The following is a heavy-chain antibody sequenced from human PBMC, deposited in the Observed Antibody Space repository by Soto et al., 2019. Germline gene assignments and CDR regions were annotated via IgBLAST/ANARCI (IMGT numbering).Heavy chain of an antibody. CDR3: ARPLEQWQLGFGMDV. J-gene: IGHJ6*01. CDR2: VWYDGSKK. CDR1: VFTLRTYG. D-gene: IGHD6-19*01. V-gene: IGHV3-33*01. Sequence: QVQLVESGGGVVQPGGSLRLSCAASVFTLRTYGMHWVRQAPGKGLEWVAVVWYDGSKKYYADSVKGRFTVSRDNSKNTLYLQMNSLRAEDTAVYYCARPLEQWQLGFGMDVWGQGSPVTVSS.